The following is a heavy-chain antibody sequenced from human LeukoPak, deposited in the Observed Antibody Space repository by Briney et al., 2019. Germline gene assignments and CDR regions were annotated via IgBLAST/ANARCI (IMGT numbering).Heavy chain of an antibody. CDR3: ARGNYYDSSGYPFFDY. V-gene: IGHV1-69*04. J-gene: IGHJ4*02. CDR1: GGTFSSYA. D-gene: IGHD3-22*01. Sequence: ASVKVSCKASGGTFSSYAISWVRQAPGQGLEWMGRIIPILGIANYAQKFQGRVTITADKSTSTAYMELSSLRSEDTAVYYCARGNYYDSSGYPFFDYWGQGTLVTVSS. CDR2: IIPILGIA.